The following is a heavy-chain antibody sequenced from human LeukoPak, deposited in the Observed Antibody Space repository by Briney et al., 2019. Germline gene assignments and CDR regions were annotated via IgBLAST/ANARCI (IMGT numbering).Heavy chain of an antibody. D-gene: IGHD2-2*02. CDR3: ARDPGYCSSTSCYIGPFDY. Sequence: SGGSLRLSCAASGFTFSSYSMNWVRQAPGKGLEWVSSISSSSSYIYYADSVKGRFTISRDNAKNSLYLQMNSLRAEDTAVYYCARDPGYCSSTSCYIGPFDYWGQGTLVTVSS. V-gene: IGHV3-21*01. J-gene: IGHJ4*02. CDR1: GFTFSSYS. CDR2: ISSSSSYI.